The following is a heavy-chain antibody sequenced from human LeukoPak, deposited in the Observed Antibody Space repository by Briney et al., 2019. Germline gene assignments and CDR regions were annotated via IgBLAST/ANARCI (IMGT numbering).Heavy chain of an antibody. CDR2: IRSNGRDT. CDR1: GFTFSEYS. D-gene: IGHD2-15*01. CDR3: ARGGYTSYFDP. V-gene: IGHV3-23*01. J-gene: IGHJ5*02. Sequence: PGGSLRLSCAASGFTFSEYSMSWVRQAPGKGLEWVSNIRSNGRDTYYTDSVKGRFTISRDNSKNTLYLEMNSLRAEDTAVYYCARGGYTSYFDPWGQRTLVTVSS.